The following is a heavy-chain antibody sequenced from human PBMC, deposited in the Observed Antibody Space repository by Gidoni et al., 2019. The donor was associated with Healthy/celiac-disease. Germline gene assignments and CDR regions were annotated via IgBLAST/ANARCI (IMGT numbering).Heavy chain of an antibody. CDR2: ISGSGGST. D-gene: IGHD3-22*01. J-gene: IGHJ4*02. CDR1: RFTFSSYA. Sequence: EVQLLESAGGLVQPGGSLRLSCAASRFTFSSYAISWVRQAPGKGLEWVSAISGSGGSTYYADSVKGRFTISRDNSKNTLYLQMNSLRAEDTAVYYCAKEGEDSSGYYGRNYYFDYWGQGTLVTVSS. V-gene: IGHV3-23*01. CDR3: AKEGEDSSGYYGRNYYFDY.